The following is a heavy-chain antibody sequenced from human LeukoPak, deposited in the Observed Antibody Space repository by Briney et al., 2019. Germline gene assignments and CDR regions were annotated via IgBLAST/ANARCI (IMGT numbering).Heavy chain of an antibody. CDR1: GGPISSYY. CDR3: ASGSPVVGATGYYYYYYGMDV. J-gene: IGHJ6*02. D-gene: IGHD1-26*01. V-gene: IGHV4-59*01. Sequence: SETLSLTCTVSGGPISSYYWSWIRQPPGKGLEWIGYIYYSGSTNYNPSLKSRVTISVDTSKNQFSLKLSSVTAADTAVYYCASGSPVVGATGYYYYYYGMDVWGQGTTVTVSS. CDR2: IYYSGST.